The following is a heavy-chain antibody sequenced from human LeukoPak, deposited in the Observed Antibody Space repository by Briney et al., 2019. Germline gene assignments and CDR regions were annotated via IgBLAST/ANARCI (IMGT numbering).Heavy chain of an antibody. Sequence: ASVKVSCKVSGYTLTELSMHWVRQAPGQGLEWMGWINPNSGGTNYAQKFQGRVTMTRDTSISTAYMELSRLRSDDTAVYCCARGTTFMDVWGKGTTVTVSS. J-gene: IGHJ6*03. CDR3: ARGTTFMDV. CDR1: GYTLTELS. D-gene: IGHD1-1*01. CDR2: INPNSGGT. V-gene: IGHV1-2*02.